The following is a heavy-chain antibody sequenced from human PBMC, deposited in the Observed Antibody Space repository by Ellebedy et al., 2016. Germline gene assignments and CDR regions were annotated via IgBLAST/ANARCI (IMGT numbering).Heavy chain of an antibody. V-gene: IGHV1-3*04. Sequence: ASVKVSCKASGYTFTTYAMHWVRQAPGQGLEWMGRINTGNGNTKYSQKFQGRVTITRDTSANTAFMELSSLRSEDTAVYFCAREAIAAAKIQPNFDYWGQGTLVTVSS. J-gene: IGHJ4*02. CDR2: INTGNGNT. D-gene: IGHD6-13*01. CDR1: GYTFTTYA. CDR3: AREAIAAAKIQPNFDY.